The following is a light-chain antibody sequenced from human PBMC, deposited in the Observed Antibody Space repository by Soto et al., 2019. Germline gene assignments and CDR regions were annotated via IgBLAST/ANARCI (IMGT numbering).Light chain of an antibody. J-gene: IGKJ3*01. Sequence: DIQMTQSPSSLSASIGDRVTITCRASQAISNYLAWYQLKPGKVPKLLIYAASILQSGVPSRFSGSGSGTDFTLTISSLQPEDIATYYCQKYSGATFTFGPGTKVDIX. CDR1: QAISNY. CDR3: QKYSGATFT. CDR2: AAS. V-gene: IGKV1-27*01.